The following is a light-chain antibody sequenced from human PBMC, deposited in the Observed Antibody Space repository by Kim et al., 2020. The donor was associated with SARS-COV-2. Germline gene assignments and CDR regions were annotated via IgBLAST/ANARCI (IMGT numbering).Light chain of an antibody. CDR2: DVS. CDR3: SSYGSSSVL. CDR1: ISDIGAFDY. V-gene: IGLV2-14*03. Sequence: SALTQPASVSGSPGQSITISCTGTISDIGAFDYVSWYRQHPGKAPQLLIYDVSTRPSGISSRFSGSKSGITASLTISGLQAEDEADYFCSSYGSSSVLFGRGTKLTVL. J-gene: IGLJ2*01.